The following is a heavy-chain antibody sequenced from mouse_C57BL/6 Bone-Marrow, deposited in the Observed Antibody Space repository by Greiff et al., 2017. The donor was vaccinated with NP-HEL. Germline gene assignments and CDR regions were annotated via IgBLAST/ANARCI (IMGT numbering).Heavy chain of an antibody. CDR1: GYAFSSSW. CDR2: IYPGDGDT. V-gene: IGHV1-82*01. Sequence: QVQLQQSGPELVKPGASVKISCKASGYAFSSSWMNWVKQRPGKGLEWIGRIYPGDGDTNYNGKFTGKATLTADKSSSTAYMQLSSLTSEDAAVYFCARGGGNYFAWFAYWGQGTLVTVSA. CDR3: ARGGGNYFAWFAY. D-gene: IGHD2-1*01. J-gene: IGHJ3*01.